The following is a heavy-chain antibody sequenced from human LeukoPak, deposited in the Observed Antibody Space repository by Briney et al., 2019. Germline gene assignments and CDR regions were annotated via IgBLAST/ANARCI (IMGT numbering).Heavy chain of an antibody. D-gene: IGHD6-13*01. CDR2: IKQDGTEK. V-gene: IGHV3-7*03. CDR1: GVTFSNYW. CDR3: ARAAAGTDGDY. Sequence: GGSLRLSCEASGVTFSNYWMSWVRQAPGMGPEWLANIKQDGTEKFYMASVRGRFIISRDNAKSSLYLQMNSLRVEDTAVYYCARAAAGTDGDYWGQGTLVTVSS. J-gene: IGHJ4*02.